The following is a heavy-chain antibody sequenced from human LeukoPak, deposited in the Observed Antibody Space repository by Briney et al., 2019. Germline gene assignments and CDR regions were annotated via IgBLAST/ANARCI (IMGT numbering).Heavy chain of an antibody. Sequence: SETLSLTCTVSGGSISGYYWTWIRQSPGKRPEWLAYIRYTGSTNYNPSLKSRLTISVDTSKNQFSLKLTSVTAAGTAVYYCARHVAPDMDYFDYWGPGTPVTVSP. V-gene: IGHV4-59*08. CDR1: GGSISGYY. CDR2: IRYTGST. D-gene: IGHD2-15*01. CDR3: ARHVAPDMDYFDY. J-gene: IGHJ4*02.